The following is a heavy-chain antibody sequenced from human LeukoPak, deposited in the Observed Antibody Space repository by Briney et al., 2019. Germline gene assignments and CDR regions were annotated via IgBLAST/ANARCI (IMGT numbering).Heavy chain of an antibody. D-gene: IGHD6-19*01. CDR3: AKDHGIAVAGFYY. J-gene: IGHJ4*02. CDR2: ITGSGGST. Sequence: PGGSLRLSCAASGFTFSSFAMSWVRQAPGKGPEWVSGITGSGGSTYYADSVKGRFTVSRDNSKNTLYLQMNSLRAEDTAVYYCAKDHGIAVAGFYYWGQGTLVTVSS. V-gene: IGHV3-23*01. CDR1: GFTFSSFA.